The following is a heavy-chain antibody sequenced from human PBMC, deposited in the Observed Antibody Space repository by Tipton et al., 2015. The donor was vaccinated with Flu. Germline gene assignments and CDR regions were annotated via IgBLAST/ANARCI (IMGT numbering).Heavy chain of an antibody. V-gene: IGHV4-59*11. CDR2: IYYSGST. J-gene: IGHJ6*02. D-gene: IGHD3-10*01. CDR3: ARSPMVRGVPSGYYYYYYGMDV. Sequence: TLSLTCTVSGGSISSHYWSWIRQPPGKGLEWIGDIYYSGSTNYNPSLKSRVTISVDTSKNQFSLKLSSVTAADTAVYYCARSPMVRGVPSGYYYYYYGMDVWGQGP. CDR1: GGSISSHY.